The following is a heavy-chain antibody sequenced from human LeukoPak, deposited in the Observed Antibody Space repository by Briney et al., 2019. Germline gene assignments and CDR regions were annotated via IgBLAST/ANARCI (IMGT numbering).Heavy chain of an antibody. D-gene: IGHD6-13*01. CDR1: GFTFSSHG. CDR2: ISPSGGIT. CDR3: AKWFLPIAPAGTEVF. V-gene: IGHV3-23*01. J-gene: IGHJ4*02. Sequence: PGGSLRLSCAASGFTFSSHGMNWVRQAPGKGLEWVSGISPSGGITYYTDSVKGRFTISRDNSKNTLSLHMNSLRAEDTALYYCAKWFLPIAPAGTEVFWGQGTLVTVSS.